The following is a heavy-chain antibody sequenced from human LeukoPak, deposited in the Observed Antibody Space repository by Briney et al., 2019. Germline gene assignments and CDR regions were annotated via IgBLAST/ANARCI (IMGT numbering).Heavy chain of an antibody. CDR2: ISPSGGST. Sequence: HPGGSLRLSCAASGFTFSNYVMNWVRQAPGKGPEWVSVISPSGGSTYYADSVKGRFTISRDNSKNTLYLQMNSLRAEDTAVYYCAKSNGGNGFDYWGQGTLVTVSS. D-gene: IGHD4-23*01. CDR1: GFTFSNYV. CDR3: AKSNGGNGFDY. V-gene: IGHV3-23*01. J-gene: IGHJ4*02.